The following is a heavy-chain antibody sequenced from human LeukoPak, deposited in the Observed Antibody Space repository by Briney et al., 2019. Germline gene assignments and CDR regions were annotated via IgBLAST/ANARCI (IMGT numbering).Heavy chain of an antibody. CDR3: ARSSNWDHHFDS. D-gene: IGHD4-11*01. Sequence: PSGGSVSVPCSASGFTFDKYALHWAPHAPLKGLEWVADINWRSDEIRYADSVKGRFTISRDNAKHSLYPQMNRLETEDMGLYYCARSSNWDHHFDSWGQGTLVTVSS. J-gene: IGHJ4*02. CDR1: GFTFDKYA. V-gene: IGHV3-9*03. CDR2: INWRSDEI.